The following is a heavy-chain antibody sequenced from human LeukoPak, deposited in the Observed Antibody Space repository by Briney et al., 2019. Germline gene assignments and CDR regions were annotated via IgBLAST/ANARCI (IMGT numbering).Heavy chain of an antibody. CDR3: AREYSSFEY. D-gene: IGHD5-18*01. CDR2: INYSGTN. J-gene: IGHJ4*02. Sequence: SETLSLTCTVSGDSISGYYGHWIRQSLGMGGEWIGYINYSGTNDYNPSLKSRFTISVDTSKNQFSLNLRSATAADTAVYYCAREYSSFEYWGQGSLVTVSS. CDR1: GDSISGYY. V-gene: IGHV4-59*01.